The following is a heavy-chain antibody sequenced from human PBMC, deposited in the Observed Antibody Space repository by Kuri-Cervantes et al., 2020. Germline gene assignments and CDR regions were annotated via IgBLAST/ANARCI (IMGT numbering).Heavy chain of an antibody. CDR3: ARGGYSGYDFDY. D-gene: IGHD5-12*01. CDR1: EFTFSSYW. CDR2: IKQDGSEK. Sequence: GGSLRLSCAASEFTFSSYWMSWVRQAPGKGLEWVANIKQDGSEKYYVDSVEGQFTISRDNAKNSLYLQMNSLRAEDTAVYYCARGGYSGYDFDYWGQGTLVTVSS. J-gene: IGHJ4*02. V-gene: IGHV3-7*04.